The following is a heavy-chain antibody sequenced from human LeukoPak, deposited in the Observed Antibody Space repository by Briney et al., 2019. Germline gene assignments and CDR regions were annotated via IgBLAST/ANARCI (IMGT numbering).Heavy chain of an antibody. J-gene: IGHJ2*01. CDR2: IYTSGST. CDR1: GGSISSSY. V-gene: IGHV4-4*07. Sequence: SETLSLTCTVSGGSISSSYWTWIRQPAGKGLEWIGRIYTSGSTNYNPSLKNRVTMSVDTSKNQFSLKLSSVTAADTAVYYCAKSGAVAGLYPGYFDLWGRGALVTVSS. D-gene: IGHD6-13*01. CDR3: AKSGAVAGLYPGYFDL.